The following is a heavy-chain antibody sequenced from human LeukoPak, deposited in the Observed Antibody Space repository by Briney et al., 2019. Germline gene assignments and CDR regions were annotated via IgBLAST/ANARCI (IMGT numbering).Heavy chain of an antibody. D-gene: IGHD5-18*01. Sequence: SETLSLTCAVYGGSFSGYYWSWIRQPPGKGLEWFGEINHSGSTNYNPSLKSRVTISVDTSKNQFSLKLSSVTAADTAVYYCARRGYSYGTLDYWGQGTLVTVSS. V-gene: IGHV4-34*01. J-gene: IGHJ4*02. CDR1: GGSFSGYY. CDR3: ARRGYSYGTLDY. CDR2: INHSGST.